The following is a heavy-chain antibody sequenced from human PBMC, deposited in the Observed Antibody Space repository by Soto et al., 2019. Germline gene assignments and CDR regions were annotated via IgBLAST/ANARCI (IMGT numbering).Heavy chain of an antibody. CDR3: ARGRGFWSGYYHGYYFDY. Sequence: SDTLSLTCAVYGGSFSGYYWTWIRQPPGKGLEWIGEINHSGSTNYNPSLKSRVTISVDTSKNQFSLKLSSVTAADTAVYYCARGRGFWSGYYHGYYFDYWGQGTLVTVSS. CDR1: GGSFSGYY. J-gene: IGHJ4*02. D-gene: IGHD3-3*01. V-gene: IGHV4-34*01. CDR2: INHSGST.